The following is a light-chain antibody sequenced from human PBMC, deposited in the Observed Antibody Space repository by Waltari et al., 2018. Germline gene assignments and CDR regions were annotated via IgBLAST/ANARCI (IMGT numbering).Light chain of an antibody. J-gene: IGKJ4*01. CDR1: QDIGNW. Sequence: DIQMTQSPSSVSASVGDRVSLTCRASQDIGNWLAWYQHKPGKAPKLRIYAASKLQSGVPSRFSGHGLGTDFTLTIDSLQPEDFATYYCQQANSFPPGVTFGGGTKVE. CDR3: QQANSFPPGVT. CDR2: AAS. V-gene: IGKV1D-12*01.